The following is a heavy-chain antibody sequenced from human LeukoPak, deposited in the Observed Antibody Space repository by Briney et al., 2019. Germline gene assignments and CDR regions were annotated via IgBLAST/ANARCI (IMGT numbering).Heavy chain of an antibody. D-gene: IGHD3-22*01. J-gene: IGHJ4*02. Sequence: PSETLSLTCSVSGDTINSGGYLWTWIRQLPGKGLEWIGYIYSSGSTFYNPSLNSRVIISLDTSKNQFSLVLHSVTAADTAVYYCARGHYDSSGYFPYYFEYWGQGTLVTVSS. V-gene: IGHV4-31*03. CDR1: GDTINSGGYL. CDR2: IYSSGST. CDR3: ARGHYDSSGYFPYYFEY.